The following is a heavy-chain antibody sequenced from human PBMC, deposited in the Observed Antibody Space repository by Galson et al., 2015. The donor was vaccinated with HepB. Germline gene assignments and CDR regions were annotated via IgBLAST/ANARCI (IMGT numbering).Heavy chain of an antibody. CDR3: ASSGYCSSTSCYGHYYYMDV. J-gene: IGHJ6*03. CDR2: IIPIFGTA. D-gene: IGHD2-2*01. V-gene: IGHV1-69*01. CDR1: GGTFSSSA. Sequence: SVKVSCKASGGTFSSSAISGVRQAPGQGLEWMGGIIPIFGTANYAQKFQGRVTITADESTSTAYMELSSLRSEDTAVYYCASSGYCSSTSCYGHYYYMDVWGKGTTVTVSS.